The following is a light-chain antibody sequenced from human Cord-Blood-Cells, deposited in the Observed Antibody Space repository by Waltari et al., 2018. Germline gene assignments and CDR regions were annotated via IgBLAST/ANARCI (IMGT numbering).Light chain of an antibody. V-gene: IGLV3-1*01. J-gene: IGLJ2*01. CDR3: QAWDSSTLVV. CDR1: KLGDKY. CDR2: QDS. Sequence: SYELTQPPSVSVSPGQTASITCSGDKLGDKYACWYQQKPGQSPVLVIYQDSKRPSGIPERFSGSNSGNTATLTISGTQAMDEADYYCQAWDSSTLVVFGGETKLTVL.